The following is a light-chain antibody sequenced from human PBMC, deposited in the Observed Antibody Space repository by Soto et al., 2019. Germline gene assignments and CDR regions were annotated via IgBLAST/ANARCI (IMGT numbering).Light chain of an antibody. Sequence: EIVMTQSPATLSVSLGVRATLSCXASQSVSSYLAWYQHKPGQSPRLLIYGASNRATGFPARFSGSGSGTEFTLTISSLQSEDFAFYYCQQYNDNWPTFGQGTKVDIK. V-gene: IGKV3-15*01. CDR1: QSVSSY. CDR2: GAS. CDR3: QQYNDNWPT. J-gene: IGKJ1*01.